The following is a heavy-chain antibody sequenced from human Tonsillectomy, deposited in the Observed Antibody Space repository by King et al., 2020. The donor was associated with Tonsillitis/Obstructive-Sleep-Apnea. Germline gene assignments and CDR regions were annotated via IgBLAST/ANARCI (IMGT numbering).Heavy chain of an antibody. Sequence: VQLVESGGGLVQPGGSLRLACAASGFTFSSYTMNWVRQAPGKGLEWVSGISSSGGRTYYAESVKGRFTISRDNSKNTVYLQMDSLRAEDTAIYYCAKDSRRIRWVATSPTWFDHWGQGTLVAVSS. CDR1: GFTFSSYT. CDR3: AKDSRRIRWVATSPTWFDH. J-gene: IGHJ5*02. D-gene: IGHD2-21*01. CDR2: ISSSGGRT. V-gene: IGHV3-23*04.